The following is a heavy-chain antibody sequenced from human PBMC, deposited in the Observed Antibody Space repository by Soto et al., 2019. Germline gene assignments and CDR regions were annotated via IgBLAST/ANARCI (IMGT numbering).Heavy chain of an antibody. CDR2: INPYTGNT. J-gene: IGHJ5*02. CDR1: GYTFTSYG. V-gene: IGHV1-18*01. D-gene: IGHD3-10*01. Sequence: QVQLVQSGAEVKKPGAPVKVSCKASGYTFTSYGISWVRQAPGQGLEWMGWINPYTGNTNYAQKLQGIVTMTTDPATNPAYLALRTLRSVGPAVYYCPRDWFGIDLWGQGTLVTVSS. CDR3: PRDWFGIDL.